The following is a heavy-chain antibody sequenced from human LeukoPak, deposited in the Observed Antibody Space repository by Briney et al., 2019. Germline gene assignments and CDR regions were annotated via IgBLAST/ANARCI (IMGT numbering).Heavy chain of an antibody. CDR3: ARDGYSSGWYVRGFDY. J-gene: IGHJ4*02. V-gene: IGHV1-69*05. Sequence: SVKVSCKASGGTFSSYAISWVRQAPGQGREWMGRIIPIFGTANYAQKFQGRVTITTDESTSTAYMELSSLRSEDTAVYYCARDGYSSGWYVRGFDYWCQGTLVTVSS. D-gene: IGHD6-19*01. CDR2: IIPIFGTA. CDR1: GGTFSSYA.